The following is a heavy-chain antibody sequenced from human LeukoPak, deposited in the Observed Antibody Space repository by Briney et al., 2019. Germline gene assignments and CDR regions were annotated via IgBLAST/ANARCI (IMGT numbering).Heavy chain of an antibody. Sequence: GGSLRLSCAASGFTFSSYAMSWVRQAPGKGLEWVSAISGSGGSTYYAGSVKGRFTISRDNSKNTLYLQMSSLRAEDTAVYYCAIQRGTYDYDNSAYYPDAFDIWGQGTRVTVSS. CDR2: ISGSGGST. V-gene: IGHV3-23*01. CDR1: GFTFSSYA. CDR3: AIQRGTYDYDNSAYYPDAFDI. J-gene: IGHJ3*02. D-gene: IGHD3-22*01.